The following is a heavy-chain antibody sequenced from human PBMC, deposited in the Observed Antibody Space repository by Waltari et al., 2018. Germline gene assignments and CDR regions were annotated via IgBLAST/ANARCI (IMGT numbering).Heavy chain of an antibody. CDR3: ARLSYYYDSSGFFDY. CDR1: GGTFSSYA. J-gene: IGHJ4*02. D-gene: IGHD3-22*01. V-gene: IGHV1-69*05. CDR2: IIPIVGTA. Sequence: QVQLVQSGAEVKKPGSSVTVSCKASGGTFSSYAISWVRQAPGQGLEWRGGIIPIVGTANYAQKFQGRVTITTDESTSTAYMELSSLRSEETAVYYCARLSYYYDSSGFFDYWGQGTLVTVSS.